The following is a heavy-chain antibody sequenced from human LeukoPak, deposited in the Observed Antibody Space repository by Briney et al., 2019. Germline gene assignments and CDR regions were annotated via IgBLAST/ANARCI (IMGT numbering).Heavy chain of an antibody. CDR3: ARDRRYSGYDYYY. J-gene: IGHJ4*02. D-gene: IGHD5-12*01. CDR2: INPNSGGT. V-gene: IGHV1-2*02. CDR1: GYTFTSYY. Sequence: PLASVKVSCKASGYTFTSYYMHWVRQAPGQGLEWMGWINPNSGGTNYAQKFQGRVTMTRDTSISTAYMELSRLRSDDTAVYYCARDRRYSGYDYYYWGQGTLVTVSS.